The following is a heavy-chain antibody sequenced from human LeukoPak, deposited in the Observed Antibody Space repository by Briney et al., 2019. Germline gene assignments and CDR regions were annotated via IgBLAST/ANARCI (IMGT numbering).Heavy chain of an antibody. Sequence: PSETLSLTCIVSGGSISSYYWSWIRQPPGKGLEWIGYIYYSGSTNYNPSLKSRVTISVDTSKNQFSLKLSSVTAADTAVYYCARPYGSGSYNWFDPWGQGTLVTVSS. CDR3: ARPYGSGSYNWFDP. CDR1: GGSISSYY. D-gene: IGHD3-10*01. CDR2: IYYSGST. V-gene: IGHV4-59*12. J-gene: IGHJ5*02.